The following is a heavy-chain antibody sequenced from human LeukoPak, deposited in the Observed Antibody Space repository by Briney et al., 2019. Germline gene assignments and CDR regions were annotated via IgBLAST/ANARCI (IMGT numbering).Heavy chain of an antibody. Sequence: GGSLRLSCAASGFTFSSYAMSWVRQAPGQGLELVSAISGSGGSTYYADSVKGRFTISRDNSKNTLYLQMNSLRAEDTAVYYCAKVWVGYNWNNRAFDIWGQGTMVTVSS. J-gene: IGHJ3*02. CDR3: AKVWVGYNWNNRAFDI. D-gene: IGHD1/OR15-1a*01. CDR1: GFTFSSYA. V-gene: IGHV3-23*01. CDR2: ISGSGGST.